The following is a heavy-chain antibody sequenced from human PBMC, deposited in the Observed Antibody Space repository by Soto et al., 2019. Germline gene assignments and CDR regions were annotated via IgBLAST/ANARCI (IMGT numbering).Heavy chain of an antibody. CDR3: AADATAWQQMVPSDY. V-gene: IGHV1-58*02. CDR1: GYAFIDHY. D-gene: IGHD2-8*01. J-gene: IGHJ4*02. Sequence: SVTGSCTASGYAFIDHYIHWLRQAPGQGLEWIGWIAVGSGYTNYAQRFQDRVTLTRDMSTATTYMELSRLTSEDTAIYYCAADATAWQQMVPSDYWGQGTLVTVSS. CDR2: IAVGSGYT.